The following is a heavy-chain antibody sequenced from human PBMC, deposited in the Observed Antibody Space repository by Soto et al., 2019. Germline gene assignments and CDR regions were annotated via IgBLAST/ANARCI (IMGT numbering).Heavy chain of an antibody. J-gene: IGHJ4*02. Sequence: QVQLVQSGAEVKKPGASVNVSCKASGYTFTVYYMHWVRQAPGQGLEWMGWINPKSGGRMYPHKFQGRVTMTWDTSISTAYMALTRLRSDDTAVYYCARDLAKGGGSAGFDYWGQGTLVTVSS. CDR2: INPKSGGR. V-gene: IGHV1-2*07. CDR1: GYTFTVYY. CDR3: ARDLAKGGGSAGFDY. D-gene: IGHD1-26*01.